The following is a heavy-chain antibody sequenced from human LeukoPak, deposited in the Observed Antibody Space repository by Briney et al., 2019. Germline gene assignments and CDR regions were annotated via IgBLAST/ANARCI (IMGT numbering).Heavy chain of an antibody. V-gene: IGHV1-46*01. CDR3: ARAAYSSSGWYNWFDP. D-gene: IGHD6-6*01. Sequence: ASVKVSCKASGYTFTSYYMHWVRQAPGQGLEWMGIINPSGGSTSYAQKFQGRVTMTRDTSTSTVYMELSSLRSEDTAVYYCARAAYSSSGWYNWFDPWGQGILVTVSS. J-gene: IGHJ5*02. CDR1: GYTFTSYY. CDR2: INPSGGST.